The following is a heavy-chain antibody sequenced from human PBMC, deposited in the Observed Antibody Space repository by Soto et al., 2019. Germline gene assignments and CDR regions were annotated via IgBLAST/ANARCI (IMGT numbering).Heavy chain of an antibody. CDR1: GYTFTSYD. CDR2: MNPSTGNS. Sequence: QVQLVQSGAEVRKPGASVKVSCEASGYTFTSYDIYWVRQATGQGLEWMGWMNPSTGNSGYAQKFQGRVNMTRDTSLSKAHMEQSSLRSEDTAVYYCARRAETNGWNGFGADKYYFDFWGQGNLVTGSA. D-gene: IGHD1-1*01. V-gene: IGHV1-8*01. J-gene: IGHJ4*02. CDR3: ARRAETNGWNGFGADKYYFDF.